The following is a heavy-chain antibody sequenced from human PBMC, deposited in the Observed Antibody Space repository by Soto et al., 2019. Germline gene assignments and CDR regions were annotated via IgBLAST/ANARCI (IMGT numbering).Heavy chain of an antibody. CDR1: GYNFLTYG. V-gene: IGHV1-18*01. J-gene: IGHJ5*02. CDR3: ARDRPGISVIRAVKTYNYFDP. D-gene: IGHD3-10*01. CDR2: ISTDNTHS. Sequence: ASVKVSCKASGYNFLTYGISWLRQAPGRGLEWMGWISTDNTHSNYAQNFQERVTMTTDTSTNTAYMELRSLRADDTAIYYCARDRPGISVIRAVKTYNYFDPWGQGTLVTVSS.